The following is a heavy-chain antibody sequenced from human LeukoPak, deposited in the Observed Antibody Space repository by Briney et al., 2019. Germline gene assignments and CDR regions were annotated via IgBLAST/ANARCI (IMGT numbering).Heavy chain of an antibody. Sequence: ASVKVSCKASGGTFSSYAISWVRQAPGQGLEWMGRIIPILGIANYAQKFQGRVTITADKSTSTAYMELSSLRSEDTAVYYCARHSGRLAGWYFDFWGRGTLVTVSS. V-gene: IGHV1-69*04. CDR1: GGTFSSYA. J-gene: IGHJ2*01. CDR3: ARHSGRLAGWYFDF. D-gene: IGHD3-10*01. CDR2: IIPILGIA.